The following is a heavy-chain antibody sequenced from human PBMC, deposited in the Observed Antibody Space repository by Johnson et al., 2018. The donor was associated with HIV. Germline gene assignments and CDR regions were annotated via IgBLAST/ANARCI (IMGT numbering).Heavy chain of an antibody. V-gene: IGHV3-49*04. CDR1: RFTFEDHD. Sequence: VQLVESGGGLVQPGGSLRLSCEASRFTFEDHDMSWVRQVPGKGLEWVGFIRSKAYGGTTEYAASVKGRLTTPRDHSKSIAYLKMNSLKTEDTAVYYCTRDFSSGYYDRGDAFDIWGQGTMVTVSS. J-gene: IGHJ3*02. CDR3: TRDFSSGYYDRGDAFDI. CDR2: IRSKAYGGTT. D-gene: IGHD3-22*01.